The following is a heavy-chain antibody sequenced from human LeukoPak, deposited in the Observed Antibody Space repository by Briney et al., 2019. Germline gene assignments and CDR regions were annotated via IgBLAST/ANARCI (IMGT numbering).Heavy chain of an antibody. Sequence: GSLILSFAASGFTLSSYGMHWVRPAPGKGLGWVAFIRYDGSNKYYSDSVKGRFTISRDNSKNTLYLHMNSLRAEDTAVYYCAKGGNSWYSGDFDYWGQGTLVTVSS. D-gene: IGHD6-13*01. CDR1: GFTLSSYG. CDR3: AKGGNSWYSGDFDY. CDR2: IRYDGSNK. J-gene: IGHJ4*02. V-gene: IGHV3-30*02.